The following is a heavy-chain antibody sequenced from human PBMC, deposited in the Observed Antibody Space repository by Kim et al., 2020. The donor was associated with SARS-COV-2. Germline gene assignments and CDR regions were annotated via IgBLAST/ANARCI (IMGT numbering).Heavy chain of an antibody. D-gene: IGHD2-15*01. CDR3: ARSFSGTYNS. CDR2: IYYRAKWYN. Sequence: SQTLSLTCAISGDSVSSNSVAWNWIRQSPSRGLEWLGRIYYRAKWYNAYAVSVKSRITITPDTSKNQFSLQLSSVSPEDTAIYYCARSFSGTYNSWGQGTLVTVSS. CDR1: GDSVSSNSVA. V-gene: IGHV6-1*01. J-gene: IGHJ4*02.